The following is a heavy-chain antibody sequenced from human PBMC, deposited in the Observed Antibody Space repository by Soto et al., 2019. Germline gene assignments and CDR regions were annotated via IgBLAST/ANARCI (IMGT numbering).Heavy chain of an antibody. V-gene: IGHV1-8*01. CDR1: GYSFTSYD. J-gene: IGHJ3*02. CDR3: ARYPYTSYCSDGRCSNDAFDI. D-gene: IGHD2-15*01. CDR2: MNPNSGNT. Sequence: QVQMVQSGAEVQKPGASVKVSCRASGYSFTSYDVNWVRQATGQGLEWMGWMNPNSGNTAFAQKSQGRVTMTRDTPISTAYMELSGLSSEDTAVYYCARYPYTSYCSDGRCSNDAFDIWGQGTVVTVSS.